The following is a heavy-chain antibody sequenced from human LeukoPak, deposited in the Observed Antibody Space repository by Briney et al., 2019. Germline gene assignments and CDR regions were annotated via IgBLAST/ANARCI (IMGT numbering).Heavy chain of an antibody. D-gene: IGHD3-10*01. CDR1: GGSFSGYY. CDR3: ARITKRDGY. V-gene: IGHV4-34*01. J-gene: IGHJ4*02. CDR2: INHSGST. Sequence: LETLSLTCAVYGGSFSGYYWSWIRQPPGKGLEWIGEINHSGSTNYNPSLKSRVTISVDTSKNQFSLKLSSVTAADTAVYYCARITKRDGYWGQGTLVTVSS.